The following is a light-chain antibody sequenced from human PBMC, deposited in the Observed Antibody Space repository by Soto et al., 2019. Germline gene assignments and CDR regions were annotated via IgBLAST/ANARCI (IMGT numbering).Light chain of an antibody. Sequence: IQMTQSPSSLSASVGDTATITCRASQGISDYLDWYQQKPGKVPKLLIYRASTLHSGAPSRFSGSGSGTGFTLTISSLQPEDVGTYYCQRYNNAPVTFGRGTKVDLK. CDR3: QRYNNAPVT. CDR2: RAS. V-gene: IGKV1-27*01. J-gene: IGKJ3*01. CDR1: QGISDY.